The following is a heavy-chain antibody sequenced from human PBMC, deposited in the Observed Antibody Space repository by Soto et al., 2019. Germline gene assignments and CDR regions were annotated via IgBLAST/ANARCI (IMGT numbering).Heavy chain of an antibody. CDR3: ARRPEYSSSVYFDY. CDR2: IYPADSDT. CDR1: GYSFTSYW. D-gene: IGHD6-6*01. V-gene: IGHV5-51*01. Sequence: RGESLKISCKGSGYSFTSYWIGWVRQMPGKGLEWVGIIYPADSDTRYSPSFQGQVTISVDKSISTAYLQWSSLKASDSAMYYCARRPEYSSSVYFDYWGQGTLVTVSS. J-gene: IGHJ4*02.